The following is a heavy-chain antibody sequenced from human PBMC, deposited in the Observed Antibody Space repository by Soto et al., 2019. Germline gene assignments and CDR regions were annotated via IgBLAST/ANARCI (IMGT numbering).Heavy chain of an antibody. V-gene: IGHV3-30-3*01. CDR1: GFTFSVYA. J-gene: IGHJ4*02. Sequence: PGGSLRLSCAASGFTFSVYAMHWVRQAPGKGLEWVAAISSDGSNKYYADSVKGRFTISRHDSKKMLYLELNSLRTEDTAVYYCAKDQDSVGYYLPPGDYWGQGTLVTVSS. CDR3: AKDQDSVGYYLPPGDY. CDR2: ISSDGSNK. D-gene: IGHD3-22*01.